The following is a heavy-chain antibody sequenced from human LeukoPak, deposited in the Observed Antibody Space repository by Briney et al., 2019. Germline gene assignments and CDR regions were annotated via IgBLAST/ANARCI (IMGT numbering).Heavy chain of an antibody. CDR1: GFTFSSYS. CDR3: ARDQSPIVVVPASPIDY. D-gene: IGHD2-2*01. CDR2: ISSSSSYI. J-gene: IGHJ4*02. V-gene: IGHV3-21*01. Sequence: GGSLRLSCAASGFTFSSYSMNWVRQAPGKGLEWVSSISSSSSYIYYADSVKGRITISRDNAKNSLYLQMNSLRAEDTAVYYCARDQSPIVVVPASPIDYWGQGTLVTVSS.